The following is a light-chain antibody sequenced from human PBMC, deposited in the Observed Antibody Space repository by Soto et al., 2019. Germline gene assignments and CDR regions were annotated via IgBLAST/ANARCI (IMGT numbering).Light chain of an antibody. Sequence: EIVLTQSPATLSLSPGERATLSCRASQSVSSYLAWYQQKPGQAPMLLIYDAFNRATGIPARFSGSGSGTDFTLTISSLEPEDFAVYYCQQRSNWPPFGGGTKVEIK. CDR2: DAF. V-gene: IGKV3-11*01. CDR1: QSVSSY. CDR3: QQRSNWPP. J-gene: IGKJ4*02.